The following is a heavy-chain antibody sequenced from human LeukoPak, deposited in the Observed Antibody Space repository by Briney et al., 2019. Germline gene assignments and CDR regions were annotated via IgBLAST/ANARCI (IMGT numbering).Heavy chain of an antibody. J-gene: IGHJ4*02. CDR1: GFTFSSYG. CDR3: ANHYYDSSGYFDY. D-gene: IGHD3-22*01. V-gene: IGHV3-30*18. Sequence: GGSLRLSCAASGFTFSSYGMHWVRQAPGKGLEWVAVISYDGSNKYYADSVKGRFTISRDNSKNTLYLQMNSLRAEDTAVYYCANHYYDSSGYFDYWGQGTLVTVSS. CDR2: ISYDGSNK.